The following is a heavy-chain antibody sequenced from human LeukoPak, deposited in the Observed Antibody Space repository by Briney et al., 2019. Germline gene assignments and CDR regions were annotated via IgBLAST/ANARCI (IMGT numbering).Heavy chain of an antibody. V-gene: IGHV3-7*01. CDR3: ARDLYDYGSY. Sequence: GGSLRLSCEASGFTFSNYWMSWVRQAPGKGLEWVANIKEDGSEKYYVDSVKGRFTISRDNSKNTLYLQMNSLRTEDTAVYYCARDLYDYGSYWGQGTLVTVSS. J-gene: IGHJ4*02. CDR2: IKEDGSEK. CDR1: GFTFSNYW. D-gene: IGHD4/OR15-4a*01.